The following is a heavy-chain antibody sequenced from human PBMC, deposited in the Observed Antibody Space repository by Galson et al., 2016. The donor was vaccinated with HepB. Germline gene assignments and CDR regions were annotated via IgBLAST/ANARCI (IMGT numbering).Heavy chain of an antibody. Sequence: SETLSLTCTVSGGSISSTNLYWGWIRQPPGRGLEWIGSVYYSGSTFYNPSLKSRVTISVDTSRNQFSLKLTSVTAADTAVYYCARPPPHESYYDRRDLVLFDIWGQGTMVTVSS. CDR3: ARPPPHESYYDRRDLVLFDI. CDR1: GGSISSTNLY. J-gene: IGHJ3*02. CDR2: VYYSGST. V-gene: IGHV4-39*01. D-gene: IGHD3-22*01.